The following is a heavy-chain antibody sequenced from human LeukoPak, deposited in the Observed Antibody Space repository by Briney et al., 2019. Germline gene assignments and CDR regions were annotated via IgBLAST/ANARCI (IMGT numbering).Heavy chain of an antibody. J-gene: IGHJ4*02. CDR3: AREASHGD. CDR2: ISSSSTYI. V-gene: IGHV3-21*01. Sequence: GGSLRLSCAASGFTFSSFSMNWVRQAPGKGLEWVSSISSSSTYIFYADSVKGRFTASRDNAKNSLYLQMNSLRAEDTAVYYCAREASHGDWGQGTLVTVSS. CDR1: GFTFSSFS.